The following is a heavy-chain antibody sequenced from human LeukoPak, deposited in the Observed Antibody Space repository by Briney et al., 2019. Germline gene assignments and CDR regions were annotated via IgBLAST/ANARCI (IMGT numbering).Heavy chain of an antibody. CDR2: IIPIFGTA. CDR1: GGTFSSYA. D-gene: IGHD3-10*01. J-gene: IGHJ4*02. Sequence: SVKVSCKASGGTFSSYAISWVRQAPGQGLEWTGGIIPIFGTANYAQKFQGRVTITADKSTSTAYMELSSPRSEDTAVYYCARSPMVRGVITPNFDYWGQGTLVTVSS. CDR3: ARSPMVRGVITPNFDY. V-gene: IGHV1-69*06.